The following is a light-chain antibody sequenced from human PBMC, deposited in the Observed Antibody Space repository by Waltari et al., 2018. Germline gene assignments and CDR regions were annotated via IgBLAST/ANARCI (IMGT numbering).Light chain of an antibody. V-gene: IGKV1-39*01. J-gene: IGKJ3*01. CDR1: QYISSY. CDR3: QQSYSTPFT. CDR2: AAY. Sequence: DIQMTQSPSSLSASVGDRVTITCRASQYISSYLNWYQQKPGKAPKLLIYAAYSLQSGVPSRFSGSGSGTDFTLTVSSLQPEDFATYSCQQSYSTPFTFGPGTKVDIK.